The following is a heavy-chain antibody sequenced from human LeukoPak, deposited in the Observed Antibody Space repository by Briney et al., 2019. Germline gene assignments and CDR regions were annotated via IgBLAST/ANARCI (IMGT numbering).Heavy chain of an antibody. J-gene: IGHJ4*02. Sequence: SETLSLTRTVSGGSISSYYWSWIRQPPGKGLEWIGYIYYSGSTNYNTSRKSRVTISVDTSKNQFSLKLSSVTAADTAVYYCAREWGRDGDRRYFDYCGQGTLVTVSS. D-gene: IGHD5-24*01. V-gene: IGHV4-59*01. CDR3: AREWGRDGDRRYFDY. CDR1: GGSISSYY. CDR2: IYYSGST.